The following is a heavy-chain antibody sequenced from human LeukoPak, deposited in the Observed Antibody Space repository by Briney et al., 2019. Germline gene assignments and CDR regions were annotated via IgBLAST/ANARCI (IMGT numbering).Heavy chain of an antibody. Sequence: SETLSLTCTVSGGSIRSYYWSWIRQPPGKGLEWIGYIFYAGSTTYNPSLKSRVTISIDTSKNQFSLKLNSVTAADTAVYYCARHISEGGSYRPWGQGTLVTVSS. D-gene: IGHD1-26*01. V-gene: IGHV4-59*08. CDR1: GGSIRSYY. CDR2: IFYAGST. CDR3: ARHISEGGSYRP. J-gene: IGHJ5*02.